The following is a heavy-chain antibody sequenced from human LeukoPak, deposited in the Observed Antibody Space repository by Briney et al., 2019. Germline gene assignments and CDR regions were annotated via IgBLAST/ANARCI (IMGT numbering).Heavy chain of an antibody. Sequence: GGSLRLSCAASGFTFSSYSMNWVRQAPGKGLEWVSYISSSSTIYYADSVKGRFTISRDNAKNSLYLQMNSLRAEDTAVYYCARDGAAYYGSGSYAFDIWGQGTMVTVSS. J-gene: IGHJ3*02. CDR2: ISSSSTI. CDR3: ARDGAAYYGSGSYAFDI. V-gene: IGHV3-48*01. CDR1: GFTFSSYS. D-gene: IGHD3-10*01.